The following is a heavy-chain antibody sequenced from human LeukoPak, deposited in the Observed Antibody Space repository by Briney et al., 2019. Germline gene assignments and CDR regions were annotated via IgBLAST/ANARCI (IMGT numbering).Heavy chain of an antibody. D-gene: IGHD2-15*01. CDR3: ATQGKGLPHDY. V-gene: IGHV3-9*01. Sequence: HSGGSLRLSCAASGFTFDDYAMHWVRQAPGKGLEWVSGISWNSGSIGYADSVKGRFTISRDNAKNSLYLQMNSLRAEDTAVYYCATQGKGLPHDYWGQGTLVTVSS. J-gene: IGHJ4*02. CDR1: GFTFDDYA. CDR2: ISWNSGSI.